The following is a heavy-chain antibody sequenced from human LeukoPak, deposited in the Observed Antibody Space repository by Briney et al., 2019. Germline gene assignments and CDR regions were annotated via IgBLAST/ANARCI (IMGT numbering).Heavy chain of an antibody. CDR1: GFTFSDYY. Sequence: PGGSLRLSCAASGFTFSDYYMSWIRQAPGKGLEWVSSISSSSSYIYYADSVKGRFTISRDNAKNSLYLQMNSLRAEDTAVYYCARDPSRSLVVVASPLYFDYWGQGTLVTVSS. V-gene: IGHV3-11*06. CDR3: ARDPSRSLVVVASPLYFDY. D-gene: IGHD2-15*01. J-gene: IGHJ4*02. CDR2: ISSSSSYI.